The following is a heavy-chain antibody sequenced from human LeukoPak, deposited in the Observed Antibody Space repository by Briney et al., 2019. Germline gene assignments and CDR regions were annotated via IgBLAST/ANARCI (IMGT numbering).Heavy chain of an antibody. CDR3: AKDIGYSSGWYVFDY. V-gene: IGHV3-9*01. Sequence: GGSLRLSCAASGFTFSSYSMNWVRQAPGKGLEWVSGISWNSGSIGYADSVKGRFTISRDNAKNSLYLQMNSLRAEDTALYYCAKDIGYSSGWYVFDYWGQGTLVTVSS. D-gene: IGHD6-19*01. J-gene: IGHJ4*02. CDR1: GFTFSSYS. CDR2: ISWNSGSI.